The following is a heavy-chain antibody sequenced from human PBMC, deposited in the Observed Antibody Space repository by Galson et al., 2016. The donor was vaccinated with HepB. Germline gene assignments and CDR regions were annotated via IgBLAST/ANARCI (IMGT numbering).Heavy chain of an antibody. CDR3: AKGEVGYCTSVSCYWYYFEY. V-gene: IGHV3-30*18. Sequence: SLRLSCAASGFAFSDYGMHWVRQAPGTGLEWVAVISYDGTYKFYADSVKGRFTISRDNSKNTLYLQMNSLKPEDTAVYFCAKGEVGYCTSVSCYWYYFEYWGQGTLVTVSS. CDR1: GFAFSDYG. J-gene: IGHJ4*02. D-gene: IGHD2-2*01. CDR2: ISYDGTYK.